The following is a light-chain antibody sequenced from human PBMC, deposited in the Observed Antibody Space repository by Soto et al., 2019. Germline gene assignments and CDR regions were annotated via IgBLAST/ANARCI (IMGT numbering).Light chain of an antibody. Sequence: IAISQSPATMSVSPGDRATLSGKTSQSFSSSLAWYQQKPGQAPRLLIYGASARATGIPSRFSGSGSGTEFTLTISSLQSEDFAVYYCQQYNNWPFTFGGGTKVEIK. J-gene: IGKJ4*01. V-gene: IGKV3-15*01. CDR2: GAS. CDR3: QQYNNWPFT. CDR1: QSFSSS.